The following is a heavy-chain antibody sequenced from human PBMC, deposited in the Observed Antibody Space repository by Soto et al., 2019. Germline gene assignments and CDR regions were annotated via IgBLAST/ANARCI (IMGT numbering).Heavy chain of an antibody. J-gene: IGHJ5*02. Sequence: GGSLRLSCAASGFAFTNAWMTWVRQAPGKGQEWVSSISSSSSYMYYADSVKGRFTISRDNAKNSLYLQMNSLRAEDTAVYYCARGGGRYFDWLTTMGDNWFDPWGQGTLVTVSS. CDR1: GFAFTNAW. D-gene: IGHD3-9*01. CDR2: ISSSSSYM. V-gene: IGHV3-21*01. CDR3: ARGGGRYFDWLTTMGDNWFDP.